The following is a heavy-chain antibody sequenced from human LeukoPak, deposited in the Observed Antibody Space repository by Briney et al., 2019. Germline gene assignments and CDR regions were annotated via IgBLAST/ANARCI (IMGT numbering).Heavy chain of an antibody. J-gene: IGHJ4*02. Sequence: GGSLRLSCVASGFTFSNYAMSWVRQAPGKGLEWVSAITCSGTSTYYADSLKGRFTISRDNSKNTVFLQMNSLRHEDTAIYYCVIWGDYDVLTGYYVPDYWGKGTLVTVSS. D-gene: IGHD3-9*01. CDR3: VIWGDYDVLTGYYVPDY. V-gene: IGHV3-23*01. CDR2: ITCSGTST. CDR1: GFTFSNYA.